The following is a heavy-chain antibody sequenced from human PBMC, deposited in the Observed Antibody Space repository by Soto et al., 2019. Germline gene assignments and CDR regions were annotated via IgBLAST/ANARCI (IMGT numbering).Heavy chain of an antibody. V-gene: IGHV3-15*01. CDR1: GFTFSSYAW. D-gene: IGHD1-26*01. Sequence: PGGSQRLPCEASGFTFSSYAWMSCVRQAPGKGLEWVGRIKSKTDGGTTDYTAPVKGRFTISRDDSKNTLYLQMNSLETEDTAVYYCFPVVGTSIDYWGQGTLVTVSS. J-gene: IGHJ4*02. CDR2: IKSKTDGGTT. CDR3: FPVVGTSIDY.